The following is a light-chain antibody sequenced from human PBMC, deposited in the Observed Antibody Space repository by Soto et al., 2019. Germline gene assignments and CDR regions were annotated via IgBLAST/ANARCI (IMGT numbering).Light chain of an antibody. J-gene: IGLJ1*01. V-gene: IGLV2-14*01. CDR3: SSYTSSSTPYV. Sequence: QSALTQPASVSGSPGQSITISCTGTSSDVGGYNYVSWYQQHPGKAPKLMIYDVINRPSGVSNRFSGSKSGNTASLTISGLQAEHEADYYCSSYTSSSTPYVFGTGTKLTVL. CDR1: SSDVGGYNY. CDR2: DVI.